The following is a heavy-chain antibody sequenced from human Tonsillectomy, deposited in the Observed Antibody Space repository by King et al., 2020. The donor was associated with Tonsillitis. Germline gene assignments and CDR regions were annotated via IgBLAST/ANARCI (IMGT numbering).Heavy chain of an antibody. CDR3: AKDKRPQSVSPHFDY. CDR2: INWKSDNV. Sequence: VQLVESGGGLVEPGRSLRVSCAASGFTFDNYGMHWVRQTPGKGLEWVSGINWKSDNVYYADSVKGRFTISRDNAKNSLYLQMNSLRVEDTALYFCAKDKRPQSVSPHFDYWGQGTLVPVSS. V-gene: IGHV3-9*01. J-gene: IGHJ4*02. D-gene: IGHD1-14*01. CDR1: GFTFDNYG.